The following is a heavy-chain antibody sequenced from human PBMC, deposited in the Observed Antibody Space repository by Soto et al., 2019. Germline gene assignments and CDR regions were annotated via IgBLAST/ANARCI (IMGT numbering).Heavy chain of an antibody. CDR2: ISGYNGNT. V-gene: IGHV1-18*04. Sequence: QVQLVQSGAEVKKPGASVKVSCKASGYTFTSYGVSWVRQAPGQGLEWMGWISGYNGNTNYAQKLQGRVTMTTDTSTSTAYMELTSLRSDDTAVYYCARAGKYYYGSGFPYYYGMDVWGRGITVTVSS. CDR3: ARAGKYYYGSGFPYYYGMDV. J-gene: IGHJ6*02. CDR1: GYTFTSYG. D-gene: IGHD3-10*01.